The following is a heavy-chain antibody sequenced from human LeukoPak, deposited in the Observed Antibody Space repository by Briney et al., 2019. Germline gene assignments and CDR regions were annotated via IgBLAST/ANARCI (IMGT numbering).Heavy chain of an antibody. D-gene: IGHD1-1*01. CDR1: GYSVSSGLF. J-gene: IGHJ4*02. CDR3: TRGVALSDHGIIDS. V-gene: IGHV4-38-2*02. Sequence: PSETLSLTCTVSGYSVSSGLFWGWLRQPPGKELEWVATIYHNEITHYNPSLKSRVTISVDTSKNQFSLKMNSVTAADTAVYYCTRGVALSDHGIIDSWGQGTLATVSS. CDR2: IYHNEIT.